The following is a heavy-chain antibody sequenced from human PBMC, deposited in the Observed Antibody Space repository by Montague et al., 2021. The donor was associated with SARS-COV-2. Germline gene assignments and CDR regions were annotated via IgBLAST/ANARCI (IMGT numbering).Heavy chain of an antibody. CDR3: ARGRTGTTFYYDYYYGMDV. Sequence: SETLSLTCAVYGGSFSGYYWSWIRQPPGKGLELMWEINHSEGANYNPSLKSRVTISVYTSKNQFSLQLSSVTAADTAVYYCARGRTGTTFYYDYYYGMDVWGQGTTVTVSS. V-gene: IGHV4-34*01. CDR2: INHSEGA. J-gene: IGHJ6*02. D-gene: IGHD1-7*01. CDR1: GGSFSGYY.